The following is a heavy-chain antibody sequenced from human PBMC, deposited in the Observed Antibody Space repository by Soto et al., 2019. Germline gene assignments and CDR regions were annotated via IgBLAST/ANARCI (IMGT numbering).Heavy chain of an antibody. J-gene: IGHJ4*02. CDR3: AKWNGGFDY. Sequence: QVQLVESGGGVVQPGRSLRLSCAASGFTFSSYGMHWVRQAPGKGLEWVAVISYDGSYKDYADSVKGRFTISRDNSKNTLYLQMNSLRAEDTAVYYCAKWNGGFDYWGQGSLVTVSS. D-gene: IGHD3-16*01. CDR2: ISYDGSYK. CDR1: GFTFSSYG. V-gene: IGHV3-30*18.